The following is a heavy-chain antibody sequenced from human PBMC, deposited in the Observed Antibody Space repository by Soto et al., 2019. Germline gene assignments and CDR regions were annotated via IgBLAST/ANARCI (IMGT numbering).Heavy chain of an antibody. CDR3: ARDRMSPYSSSWYYYGMDV. J-gene: IGHJ6*02. CDR2: IIPIFGTA. V-gene: IGHV1-69*12. CDR1: GGTFSSYA. Sequence: QVQLVQSGAEVKKPGSSVKVSCKASGGTFSSYAISWVRQAPGQGLEWMGGIIPIFGTANYAQKFQGRVTITADEXXSXAXXALSSLTSEDTAVYYGARDRMSPYSSSWYYYGMDVWGQGPTVTVSS. D-gene: IGHD6-13*01.